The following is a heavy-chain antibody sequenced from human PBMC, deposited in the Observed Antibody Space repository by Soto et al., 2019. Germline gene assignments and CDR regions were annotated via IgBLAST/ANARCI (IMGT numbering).Heavy chain of an antibody. J-gene: IGHJ6*03. D-gene: IGHD3-16*01. CDR1: GFTGSSYA. V-gene: IGHV3-23*01. CDR2: ISGSGST. Sequence: EVQLLESGGGLVQPGGSLRLSCAASGFTGSSYAMSWVRQAPGKGLVWVPAISGSGSTYSADSVKGRFTISRDSSKNTVYLEMTSLRAEDTAVYYCAKALRFTFTTGYYMDVWGRGTPVTVSS. CDR3: AKALRFTFTTGYYMDV.